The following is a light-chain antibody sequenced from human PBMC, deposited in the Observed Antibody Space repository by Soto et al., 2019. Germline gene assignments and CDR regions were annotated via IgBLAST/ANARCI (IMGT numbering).Light chain of an antibody. V-gene: IGKV1-39*01. CDR2: AAS. Sequence: DIQMTQSPSSLSASVGDRVTITCRASQSLSTHLNWYQQKPEKAPKLLIYAASSLQSGVPSRFSGSGSGTDFTLTISSLQPEDFATYYCQQSYSTPRTFAQGSKVDIK. J-gene: IGKJ1*01. CDR3: QQSYSTPRT. CDR1: QSLSTH.